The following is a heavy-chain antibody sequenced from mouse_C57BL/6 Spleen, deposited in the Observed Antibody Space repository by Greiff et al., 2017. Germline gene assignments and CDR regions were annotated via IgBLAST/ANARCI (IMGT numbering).Heavy chain of an antibody. CDR3: ASTHYYGSSYEAMDY. J-gene: IGHJ4*01. Sequence: VKLQESGAELARPGASVKMSCKASGYTFTSYTMHWVKQRPGQGLEWIGYINPSSGYTKYNQKFKDKATLTADKSSSTAYMQLSSLTSEDSAVYYCASTHYYGSSYEAMDYWGQGTSVTVSS. CDR2: INPSSGYT. CDR1: GYTFTSYT. D-gene: IGHD1-1*01. V-gene: IGHV1-4*01.